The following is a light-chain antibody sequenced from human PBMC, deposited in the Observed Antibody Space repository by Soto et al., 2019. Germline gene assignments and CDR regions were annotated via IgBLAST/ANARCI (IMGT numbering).Light chain of an antibody. CDR2: DTS. CDR1: QSISSW. V-gene: IGKV1-5*01. Sequence: DIQMTQSPSTLSVSAGDRVTITCRASQSISSWLAWYQQKPGKAPKLLIYDTSNLESGVPSRFSGSGSGTEFTLTISSLQPDDFATYYCQQYNDLCTFGQGTKLEIK. J-gene: IGKJ2*02. CDR3: QQYNDLCT.